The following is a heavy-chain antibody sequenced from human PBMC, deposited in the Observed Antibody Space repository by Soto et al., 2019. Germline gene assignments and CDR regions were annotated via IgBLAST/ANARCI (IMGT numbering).Heavy chain of an antibody. CDR1: GFTFISYS. V-gene: IGHV3-48*01. D-gene: IGHD5-12*01. Sequence: PWGSLRLSCAASGFTFISYSMNCFRHSPGKGLEWLSYISSKSKTIFYADSVKGRFTISRDNAMDTLYLQMSSLRAEDTAVYYCAREDILGARSFDYWGQGTLVTVSS. J-gene: IGHJ4*02. CDR3: AREDILGARSFDY. CDR2: ISSKSKTI.